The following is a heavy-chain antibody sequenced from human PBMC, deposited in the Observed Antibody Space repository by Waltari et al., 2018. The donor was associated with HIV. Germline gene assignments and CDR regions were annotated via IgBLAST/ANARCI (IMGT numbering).Heavy chain of an antibody. Sequence: QVQLIQSTSEVKRPGASVTVSCKVSGYPLSDLSMQWVRQCRAHRLEWMGGCEPKNGMPVFSQRFWGRVALAEDTSRDTAHLELNRLTSDDTGVYYCVALYDGSPLYSDFWGQGTLVTVSA. D-gene: IGHD3-16*01. CDR3: VALYDGSPLYSDF. V-gene: IGHV1-24*01. CDR1: GYPLSDLS. CDR2: CEPKNGMP. J-gene: IGHJ4*02.